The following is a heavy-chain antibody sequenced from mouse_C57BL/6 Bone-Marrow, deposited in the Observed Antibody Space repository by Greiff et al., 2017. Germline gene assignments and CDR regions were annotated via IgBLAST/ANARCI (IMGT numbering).Heavy chain of an antibody. CDR3: TTSATVDY. CDR2: IDPENGDT. CDR1: GFNIKDDY. Sequence: VQLQQSGAELVRPGASVKLSCTASGFNIKDDYMHWVKQRPEQGLEWIGWIDPENGDTEYASKFQGKAPITADTSSNTAYLQLRSLTSEDTAVYYCTTSATVDYWGQGTTLTVSS. V-gene: IGHV14-4*01. J-gene: IGHJ2*01. D-gene: IGHD1-1*01.